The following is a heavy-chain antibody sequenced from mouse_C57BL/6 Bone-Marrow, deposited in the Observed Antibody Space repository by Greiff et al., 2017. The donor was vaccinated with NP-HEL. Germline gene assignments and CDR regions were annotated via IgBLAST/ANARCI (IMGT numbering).Heavy chain of an antibody. Sequence: EVKVVESGGDLGKPGGSLKLSWAAPGFTFSSYGRSWVRQTPDKRLGWVATISSGGSYTYYPDSVKGRFTISKDNAKNTLYLQMSSLKSEDTAMYYCARHPLTTDGYWGQGTTLTVSS. CDR3: ARHPLTTDGY. V-gene: IGHV5-6*01. D-gene: IGHD1-1*01. CDR2: ISSGGSYT. CDR1: GFTFSSYG. J-gene: IGHJ2*01.